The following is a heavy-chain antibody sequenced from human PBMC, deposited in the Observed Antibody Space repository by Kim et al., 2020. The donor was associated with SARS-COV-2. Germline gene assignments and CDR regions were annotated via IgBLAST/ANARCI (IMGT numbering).Heavy chain of an antibody. CDR3: ASVGTIFGVVQIDY. CDR2: IYYSGST. CDR1: GCSISSGDYY. J-gene: IGHJ4*02. Sequence: SETLSLTCTVSGCSISSGDYYWSWIRQPPGKGLEWIGYIYYSGSTYYNPSLKSRVTISVDTSKNQFSLKLSSVTAAHTAGYYCASVGTIFGVVQIDYWGQGTLGTVSS. D-gene: IGHD3-3*01. V-gene: IGHV4-30-4*01.